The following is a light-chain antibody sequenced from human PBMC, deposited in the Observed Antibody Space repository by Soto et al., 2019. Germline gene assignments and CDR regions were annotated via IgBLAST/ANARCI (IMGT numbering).Light chain of an antibody. Sequence: QTVVTKEPSFSVSPGGTVTLTCGLSSGSVSTSYHTSWYQQSPGQAPRTLIYSTSTRYSGVPDRFSGSILGNKAALTITGAQADDESDYYCVLYMGSGIWVFGGGTKLTVL. CDR1: SGSVSTSYH. V-gene: IGLV8-61*01. J-gene: IGLJ3*02. CDR2: STS. CDR3: VLYMGSGIWV.